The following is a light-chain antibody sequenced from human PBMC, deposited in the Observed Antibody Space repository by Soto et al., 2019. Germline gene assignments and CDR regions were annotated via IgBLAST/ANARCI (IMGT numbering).Light chain of an antibody. CDR3: QQYYTWPRT. Sequence: EIVMTHSPATLSVSPGEGATLSCRASQSVRTNLAWYQQKPDQAPRLLIYGASTTATGMPARFSGSGSGTEFTLTISSLQSEDFAVYYCQQYYTWPRTFGQGTRVEIK. CDR1: QSVRTN. CDR2: GAS. J-gene: IGKJ1*01. V-gene: IGKV3-15*01.